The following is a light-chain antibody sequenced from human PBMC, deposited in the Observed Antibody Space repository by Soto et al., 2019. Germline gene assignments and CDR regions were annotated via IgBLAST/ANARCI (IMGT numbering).Light chain of an antibody. V-gene: IGLV4-69*01. J-gene: IGLJ3*02. CDR3: QTWGVGIPWV. CDR1: SGHITYA. Sequence: QPVLTQSPSASASLGASVKFTCTLSSGHITYAIAWYQQQPEKGPRFLMSLKSDGSHNKGDEIPDRFSGSTSGAERYLTISSLQSEDEADYYCQTWGVGIPWVFGGGTKVTVL. CDR2: LKSDGSH.